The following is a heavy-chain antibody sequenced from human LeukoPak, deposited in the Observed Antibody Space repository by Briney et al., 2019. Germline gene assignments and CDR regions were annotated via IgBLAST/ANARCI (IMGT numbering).Heavy chain of an antibody. CDR1: GASVSNDD. V-gene: IGHV4-59*02. CDR3: ARRGGNPLGAFDI. J-gene: IGHJ3*02. D-gene: IGHD4-23*01. CDR2: VYYSGRT. Sequence: SETLSLTCTVSGASVSNDDWSWVRQPPGKGLEWIGYVYYSGRTNYNPSLESRVTISVDTSKNQFSLKLTSVTAADTAMYYCARRGGNPLGAFDIWGQGTMVTVSS.